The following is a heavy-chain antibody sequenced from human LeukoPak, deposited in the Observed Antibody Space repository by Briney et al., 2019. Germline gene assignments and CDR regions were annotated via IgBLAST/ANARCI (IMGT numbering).Heavy chain of an antibody. J-gene: IGHJ5*02. Sequence: GASVKVSCKASGGTFSSYAISWVQQAPGQGLEWMGGIIPIFGTANYAQKFQGRVTITADESTSTAYMELSSLRSEDTAVYYCARDRYDYGDYVEGVGINWFGPWGQGTLVTVSS. D-gene: IGHD4-17*01. CDR1: GGTFSSYA. CDR2: IIPIFGTA. V-gene: IGHV1-69*13. CDR3: ARDRYDYGDYVEGVGINWFGP.